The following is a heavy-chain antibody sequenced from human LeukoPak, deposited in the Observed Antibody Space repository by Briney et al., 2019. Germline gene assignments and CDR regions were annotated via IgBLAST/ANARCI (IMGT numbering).Heavy chain of an antibody. D-gene: IGHD2-2*01. CDR1: GFTFSSYA. CDR2: ISSDGVGT. V-gene: IGHV3-64D*09. Sequence: SGGSLRLSCSASGFTFSSYAMYWVRQAPGRGLEYVSAISSDGVGTYYADSVKGRFTISRDNSKNTLYLQMSSLRAEDTAVYYCVKGGGYCSSTSCPPPYYFDYWGQGILVTVSS. J-gene: IGHJ4*02. CDR3: VKGGGYCSSTSCPPPYYFDY.